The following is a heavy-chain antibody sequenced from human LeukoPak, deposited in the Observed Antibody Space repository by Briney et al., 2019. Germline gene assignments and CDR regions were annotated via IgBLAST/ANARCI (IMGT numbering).Heavy chain of an antibody. J-gene: IGHJ4*02. CDR3: AHRGFSGSYHFDY. V-gene: IGHV2-5*02. D-gene: IGHD1-26*01. CDR2: IYWDDDI. CDR1: GFSLTTSGVG. Sequence: SGPTLVKPTQTLTLTCTFSGFSLTTSGVGVGWVRQPPGKALEWLALIYWDDDIHYSPSLKSRLTITKDASKNQVVLTLINMDPVDTATYYCAHRGFSGSYHFDYWGQGALVTVSS.